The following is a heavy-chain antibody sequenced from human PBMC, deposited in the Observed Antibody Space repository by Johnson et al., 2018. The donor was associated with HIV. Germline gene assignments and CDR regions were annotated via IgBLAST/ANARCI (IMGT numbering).Heavy chain of an antibody. D-gene: IGHD1-26*01. CDR2: INQDGSEK. J-gene: IGHJ3*02. CDR1: GFTFSSYW. V-gene: IGHV3-7*01. Sequence: VQLVESGGGLVQPGGSLRLSCAASGFTFSSYWMSWVRQAPVKGLEWVANINQDGSEKYYVDSVKGRFTISRDNAKNSLYLQMNSLRADDTAVYYCARDRGLWERNGAGAFDIWGQGTMVTVSS. CDR3: ARDRGLWERNGAGAFDI.